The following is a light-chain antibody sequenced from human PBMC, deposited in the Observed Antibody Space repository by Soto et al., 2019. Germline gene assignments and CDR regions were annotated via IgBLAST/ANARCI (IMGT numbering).Light chain of an antibody. CDR3: NSFTTSSTYV. Sequence: QSMLTHPACVSGSPGQSITISCTGTSSDIGRYNRVSWYQQPPGTAPKLIIYEVNNRPSGVPDRFSGSKSGNTASLTISGLQAEDEADYYCNSFTTSSTYVFGTGTKVTVL. CDR1: SSDIGRYNR. J-gene: IGLJ1*01. CDR2: EVN. V-gene: IGLV2-18*02.